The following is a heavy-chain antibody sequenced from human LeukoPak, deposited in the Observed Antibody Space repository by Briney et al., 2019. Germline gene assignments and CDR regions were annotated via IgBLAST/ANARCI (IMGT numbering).Heavy chain of an antibody. D-gene: IGHD3-10*01. CDR1: GDSISNFY. CDR3: ARVSLVRGAPDYYFDY. J-gene: IGHJ4*02. V-gene: IGHV4-4*07. Sequence: SETLSLTCTVSGDSISNFYWMWLRQPAGKGLEWIGCIYSSGSTNYNPSLKSRVTMSVDTSKYQFSLKLSSVTAADTDVYYCARVSLVRGAPDYYFDYWGQGTLVTVSS. CDR2: IYSSGST.